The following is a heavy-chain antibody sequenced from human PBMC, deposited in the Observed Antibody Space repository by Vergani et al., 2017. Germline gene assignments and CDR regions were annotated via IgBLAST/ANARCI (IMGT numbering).Heavy chain of an antibody. CDR1: GYTFTSYY. CDR2: INTNTGNP. Sequence: QVQLVQSGAEVKKPGASVKVSCKASGYTFTSYYMHWVRQAPGQGLEWMGWINTNTGNPTYAQGFKGRFVFSLDTSGSTAYLQFSSLKAEDTAVYYCARDSPIAVAVTGNWFDPWGQGSLVTVSS. J-gene: IGHJ5*02. D-gene: IGHD6-19*01. CDR3: ARDSPIAVAVTGNWFDP. V-gene: IGHV7-4-1*02.